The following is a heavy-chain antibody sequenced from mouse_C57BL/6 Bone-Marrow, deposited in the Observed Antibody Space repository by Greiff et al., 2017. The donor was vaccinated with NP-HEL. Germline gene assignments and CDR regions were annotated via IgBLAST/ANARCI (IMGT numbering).Heavy chain of an antibody. CDR1: GFTFSDYY. CDR2: ISNGGGST. J-gene: IGHJ2*01. V-gene: IGHV5-12*01. D-gene: IGHD1-1*01. CDR3: AREAYGSSSFGY. Sequence: EVMLVESGGGLVQPGGSLKLSCAASGFTFSDYYMYWVRQTPEKRLEWVAYISNGGGSTYYPDTVKGRFTISMDKAKNTLYLQMSSLKSEDTAMYYCAREAYGSSSFGYGGQGTTLTASS.